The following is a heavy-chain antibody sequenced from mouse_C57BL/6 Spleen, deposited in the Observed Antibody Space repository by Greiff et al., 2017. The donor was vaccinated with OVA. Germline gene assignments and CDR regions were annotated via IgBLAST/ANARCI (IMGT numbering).Heavy chain of an antibody. CDR1: GYTFTSYW. Sequence: VQLQQPGTELVKPGASVKLSCKASGYTFTSYWMHWVKQRPGQGLEWIGNINPSNGGTNYNEKFKSKATLTVDKSSSTAYMQLSSLTSEDSAVYYCAREGSIYYYGSSPAWFAYWGQGTLVTVSA. V-gene: IGHV1-53*01. CDR3: AREGSIYYYGSSPAWFAY. J-gene: IGHJ3*01. CDR2: INPSNGGT. D-gene: IGHD1-1*01.